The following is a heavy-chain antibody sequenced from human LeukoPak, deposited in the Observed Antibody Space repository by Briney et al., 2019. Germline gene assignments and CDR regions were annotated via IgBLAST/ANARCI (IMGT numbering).Heavy chain of an antibody. Sequence: PGGSLRLSCAASGFTFSSYRMHWVRQAPGKGLVRVSRINSDGSSTNYADSVKGRFTISRDNAKNTLYLQMNSLRAEDTAVYYCARVPSKYCSGGSCYSKYYFDYWGQGTLVTVSS. CDR2: INSDGSST. CDR1: GFTFSSYR. V-gene: IGHV3-74*01. D-gene: IGHD2-15*01. CDR3: ARVPSKYCSGGSCYSKYYFDY. J-gene: IGHJ4*02.